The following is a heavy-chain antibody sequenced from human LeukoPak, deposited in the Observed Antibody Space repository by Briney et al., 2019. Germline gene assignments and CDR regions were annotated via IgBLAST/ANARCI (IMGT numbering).Heavy chain of an antibody. CDR2: INHSGST. J-gene: IGHJ5*02. Sequence: PSETLSLTCAVYGGSFSGYYWSWIRQPPGEGLEWIGEINHSGSTNYNPSLKSRVTISVDTSKNQFSLKLSSVTAADTAVYYCARVYGIARWGWFDPWGQGTLVTVSS. CDR3: ARVYGIARWGWFDP. V-gene: IGHV4-34*01. CDR1: GGSFSGYY. D-gene: IGHD6-13*01.